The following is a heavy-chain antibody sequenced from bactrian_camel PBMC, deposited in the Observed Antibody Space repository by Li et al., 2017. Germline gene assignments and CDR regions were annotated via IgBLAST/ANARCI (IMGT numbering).Heavy chain of an antibody. D-gene: IGHD1*01. CDR2: RDTDGST. J-gene: IGHJ4*01. CDR1: AHTSTFC. CDR3: AAGRKMLACVWNY. V-gene: IGHV3-3*01. Sequence: HVQLVESGGGSVQAGGSLRLACAGAAHTSTFCVAWFRQVPGKEREGVAARDTDGSTFHQNSVKGRFTISRDFAADSTRPTTYLTMNKLKPADTAVYYCAAGRKMLACVWNYWGQGTQVTVS.